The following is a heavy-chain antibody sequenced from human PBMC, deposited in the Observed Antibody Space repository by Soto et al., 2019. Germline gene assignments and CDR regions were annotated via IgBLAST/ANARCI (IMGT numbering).Heavy chain of an antibody. CDR2: ISPMFGAA. CDR3: AREVQVHTPAFVY. D-gene: IGHD3-10*01. J-gene: IGHJ4*02. CDR1: GGTFNTYA. Sequence: QVQLVQSGAEMKKPGSSVKVSCQSYGGTFNTYAMNWVRQAPGQGTEWMGDISPMFGAANYAPKFQGRVTITADESTGTSYMQLSSLTSEETALYFCAREVQVHTPAFVYWGQGTLVTVSS. V-gene: IGHV1-69*19.